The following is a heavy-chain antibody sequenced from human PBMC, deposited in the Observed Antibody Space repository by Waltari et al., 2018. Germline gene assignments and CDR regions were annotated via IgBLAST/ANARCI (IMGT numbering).Heavy chain of an antibody. CDR2: INPNSGGT. Sequence: QVQLVQSGAEVKKPGASVKVSCKASGSTFTGYYMYWVRQAPGQGLEWMGRINPNSGGTNDAQKFQGRVTMTRDTSISTAYMELSRLRSDDTAVYYCARDNQYYYYYGMDVWGQGTTVTVSS. CDR1: GSTFTGYY. V-gene: IGHV1-2*06. J-gene: IGHJ6*02. CDR3: ARDNQYYYYYGMDV.